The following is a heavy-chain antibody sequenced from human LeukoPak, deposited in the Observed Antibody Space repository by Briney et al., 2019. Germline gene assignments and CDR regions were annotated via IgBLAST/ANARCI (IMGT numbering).Heavy chain of an antibody. Sequence: PSETLSLTCTVSGGSISSGGYYWSWIRQHPGKGLEWIGYIYYSGSTYYNPSLKSRVTISVDTSKNQFSLKLSSATAADTAVYYCARRISDVLPIDYWGQGTLVTVSS. J-gene: IGHJ4*02. CDR3: ARRISDVLPIDY. D-gene: IGHD3-10*01. CDR2: IYYSGST. V-gene: IGHV4-31*03. CDR1: GGSISSGGYY.